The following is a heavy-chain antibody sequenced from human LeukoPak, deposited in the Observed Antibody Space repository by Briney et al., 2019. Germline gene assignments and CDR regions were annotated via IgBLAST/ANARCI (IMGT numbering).Heavy chain of an antibody. J-gene: IGHJ4*02. CDR2: ISYDGSNK. V-gene: IGHV3-30-3*01. Sequence: GRSLRLSCAASGFTFSSYAMHWVRQAPGKGLDWVAVISYDGSNKYYADSVKGRFTISRDNSKNTLYLQMNSLRAEDTAVYYCARDYYDSSGFDYWGQGTLVTVSS. CDR3: ARDYYDSSGFDY. CDR1: GFTFSSYA. D-gene: IGHD3-22*01.